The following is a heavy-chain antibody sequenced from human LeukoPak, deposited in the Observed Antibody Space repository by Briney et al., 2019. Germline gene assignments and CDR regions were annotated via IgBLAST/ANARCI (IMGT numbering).Heavy chain of an antibody. V-gene: IGHV3-9*01. CDR2: ISWNSGSI. Sequence: PGGSLRLSCAASGFTFDDYAMHWVRQAPGKGLEWVSGISWNSGSIGYADSVKGRFTISRDNAKNSLYLQMNSLRAEDTALYYCAKVARTYYYDSSGHYGFDYWGQGTLVTVSS. CDR1: GFTFDDYA. CDR3: AKVARTYYYDSSGHYGFDY. J-gene: IGHJ4*02. D-gene: IGHD3-22*01.